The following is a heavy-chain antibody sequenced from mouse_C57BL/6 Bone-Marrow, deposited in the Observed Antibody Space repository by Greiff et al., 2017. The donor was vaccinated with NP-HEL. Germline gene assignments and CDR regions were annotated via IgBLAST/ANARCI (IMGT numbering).Heavy chain of an antibody. CDR1: GYTFTSYW. V-gene: IGHV1-64*01. CDR2: IPPTSGST. CDR3: EGRGWYFDV. D-gene: IGHD1-1*01. Sequence: QVQLKQPGAELVKPGASVKLSCKASGYTFTSYWMHWVKQRPGQGLEWIGMIPPTSGSTNYNEKFKSKATLTVDKSSSTAYMQLSSLTSEDSAVYYWEGRGWYFDVWGTGTTVTVSS. J-gene: IGHJ1*03.